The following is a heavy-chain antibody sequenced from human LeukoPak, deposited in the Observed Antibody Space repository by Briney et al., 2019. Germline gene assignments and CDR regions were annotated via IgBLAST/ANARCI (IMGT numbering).Heavy chain of an antibody. J-gene: IGHJ4*02. Sequence: PSETLSLTRTVSGGSISSSSYYWGWIRQPPGKGLEWIGSIYYSGSTYYNPSLKSRVTISVDTSKNQFSLKLSSVTAADTAVYYCARWETLSSSFDHWGQGTLVTVSS. V-gene: IGHV4-39*07. CDR3: ARWETLSSSFDH. D-gene: IGHD6-13*01. CDR2: IYYSGST. CDR1: GGSISSSSYY.